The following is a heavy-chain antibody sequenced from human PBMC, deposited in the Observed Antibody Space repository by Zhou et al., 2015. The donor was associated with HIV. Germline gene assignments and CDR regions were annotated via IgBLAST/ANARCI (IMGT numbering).Heavy chain of an antibody. J-gene: IGHJ4*02. CDR1: GGTFSSYT. CDR2: IIPILGIA. V-gene: IGHV1-69*02. D-gene: IGHD3-22*01. CDR3: ARSKDYYDSSGYYYSDY. Sequence: QVQLVQSGAEVKKPGSSVKVSCKASGGTFSSYTISWVRQAPGQGLEWMGRIIPILGIANYAQKFQGRVTITADKSTSTAYMELSSLRSEDTAVYYCARSKDYYDSSGYYYSDYWGQGTLVTVSS.